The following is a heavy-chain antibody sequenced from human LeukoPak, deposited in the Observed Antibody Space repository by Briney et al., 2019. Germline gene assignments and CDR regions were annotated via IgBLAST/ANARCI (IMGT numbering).Heavy chain of an antibody. CDR1: GYSFTSYC. CDR3: ARHKKDSSGYPDY. CDR2: IYPGDSDT. Sequence: GESLKISCKGSGYSFTSYCIGWVRQMPGKGLEWMGIIYPGDSDTRYSPSFQGQVTISADKSISTAYLQWSSLKASDTAMYYCARHKKDSSGYPDYWGQGTLVTVSS. J-gene: IGHJ4*02. V-gene: IGHV5-51*01. D-gene: IGHD3-22*01.